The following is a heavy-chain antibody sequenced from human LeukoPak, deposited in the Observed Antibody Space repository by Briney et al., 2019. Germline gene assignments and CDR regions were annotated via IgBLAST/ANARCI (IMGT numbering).Heavy chain of an antibody. CDR3: ARGFQRGDSPV. CDR1: GFTFSTYS. J-gene: IGHJ4*02. V-gene: IGHV3-7*01. Sequence: GGSLRLSCAASGFTFSTYSLSWVRQAPGKGLEWVAKINKDGSEKAYVDSVKGRFTISRDNAKGSLYLQLNSLRAEDTAVYYCARGFQRGDSPVWDQGTLVTVSS. D-gene: IGHD2-21*02. CDR2: INKDGSEK.